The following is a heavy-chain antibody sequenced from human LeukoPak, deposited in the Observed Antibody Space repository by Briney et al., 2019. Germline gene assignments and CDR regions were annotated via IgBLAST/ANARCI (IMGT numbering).Heavy chain of an antibody. CDR1: GFTFDDYA. CDR2: ISWNSGSI. Sequence: QPGGSLRLSCAASGFTFDDYAMHWVRQAPGKDLEWVSGISWNSGSIGYADSVKGRFTISRDNAKNSLYLQMNSLRAEDTALYYCAKGELYYYGSGSYYPYWGQGTLVTVSS. V-gene: IGHV3-9*01. D-gene: IGHD3-10*01. J-gene: IGHJ4*02. CDR3: AKGELYYYGSGSYYPY.